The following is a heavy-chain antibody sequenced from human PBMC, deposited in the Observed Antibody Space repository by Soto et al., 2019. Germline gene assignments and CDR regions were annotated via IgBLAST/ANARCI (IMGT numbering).Heavy chain of an antibody. D-gene: IGHD6-13*01. Sequence: GGSLRHSCAASRFTSGYHAMNWVRQAPGKGLEWVSTISSNGENTHYADSVKGRFIISSDNSSNTVALQMNSLRLEDTAVYYGVSWVSVHFDSWGQGTLVTVSS. CDR3: VSWVSVHFDS. CDR1: RFTSGYHA. J-gene: IGHJ4*01. V-gene: IGHV3-23*01. CDR2: ISSNGENT.